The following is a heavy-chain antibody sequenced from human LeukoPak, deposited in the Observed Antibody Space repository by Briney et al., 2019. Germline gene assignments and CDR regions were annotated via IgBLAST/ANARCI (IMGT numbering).Heavy chain of an antibody. CDR3: ARDIKVSSLRFRESTPGGAFDI. CDR2: IYTSGST. J-gene: IGHJ3*02. CDR1: GGSISSYY. V-gene: IGHV4-4*07. Sequence: PSETLSLTCTVSGGSISSYYWSWIRQPAGKGLEWIGRIYTSGSTNYNPSLKSRVTMSVDTSKNQFSLKLSSVTAADTAVYYCARDIKVSSLRFRESTPGGAFDIWGQGTMVTVSS. D-gene: IGHD3-10*01.